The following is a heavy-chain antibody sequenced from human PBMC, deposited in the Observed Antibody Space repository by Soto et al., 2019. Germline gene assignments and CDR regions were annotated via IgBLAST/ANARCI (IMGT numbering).Heavy chain of an antibody. CDR1: GGSISSGGYS. CDR3: ARLEGSGISYYNGMHV. CDR2: IYHSGST. J-gene: IGHJ6*02. Sequence: PSETLSLTCAVSGGSISSGGYSWSWIRQPPGKGLEWIGYIYHSGSTYYNPSLKSRVTISVDTSKNQFSLKLSSVTAADTAVYYCARLEGSGISYYNGMHVWGQGTTVTVSS. V-gene: IGHV4-30-2*01. D-gene: IGHD1-20*01.